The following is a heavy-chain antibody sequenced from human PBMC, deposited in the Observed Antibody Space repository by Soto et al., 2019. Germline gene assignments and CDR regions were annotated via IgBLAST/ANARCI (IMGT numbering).Heavy chain of an antibody. CDR2: IYHSGST. CDR3: ARDSRSRGPLDY. J-gene: IGHJ4*02. V-gene: IGHV4-38-2*02. CDR1: GYSISSGYY. Sequence: SETLSLTCAVSGYSISSGYYWGWIRQPPGKGLEWIGSIYHSGSTYYNPSLKSRVTISVDTSKNQFSLKLSSVTAADTAVYYCARDSRSRGPLDYWGQGTLVTVSS.